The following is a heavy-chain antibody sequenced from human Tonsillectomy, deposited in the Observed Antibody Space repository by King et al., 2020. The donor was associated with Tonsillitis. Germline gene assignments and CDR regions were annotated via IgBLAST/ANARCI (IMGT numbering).Heavy chain of an antibody. J-gene: IGHJ4*02. CDR3: ARSISGDAGGFDS. CDR2: IYYSGST. V-gene: IGHV4-31*03. Sequence: VQLQESGPGLVKPSQTLSLTCTVSGCSIGSGGYYWSWIRQHPGKGLEWIGYIYYSGSTYYNPSLKSRVTISVAPSKNQFSLELTSVTAADTAVYYCARSISGDAGGFDSWGQGTLVTVSS. D-gene: IGHD7-27*01. CDR1: GCSIGSGGYY.